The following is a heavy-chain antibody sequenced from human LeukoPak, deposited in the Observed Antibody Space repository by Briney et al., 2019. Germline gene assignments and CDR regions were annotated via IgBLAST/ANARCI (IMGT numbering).Heavy chain of an antibody. J-gene: IGHJ5*02. V-gene: IGHV3-23*01. CDR2: IGATGVDR. CDR3: ATYRQVLLPFEA. Sequence: GGSLRLSCAASGFTFSNAWMSWVRQAPGKGLEWVSVIGATGVDRHYADTVRGRFDISRDNSKNTLCLQMNSLRAEDTAIYYCATYRQVLLPFEAWGQGTLVTVSS. D-gene: IGHD5-18*01. CDR1: GFTFSNAW.